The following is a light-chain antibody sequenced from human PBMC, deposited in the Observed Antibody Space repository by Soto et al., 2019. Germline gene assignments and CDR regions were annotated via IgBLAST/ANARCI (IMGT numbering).Light chain of an antibody. CDR2: DAS. CDR3: QQYESFSPYT. J-gene: IGKJ2*01. Sequence: DIQMTQSPSTLSAFVGDRVTITCRASQSVSSSLAWYQQKPGKAPKLLIYDASTLESGVPSRFSGSGYGTEFTLTINSRQPGDFATYYCQQYESFSPYTFGQGTRLEI. V-gene: IGKV1-5*01. CDR1: QSVSSS.